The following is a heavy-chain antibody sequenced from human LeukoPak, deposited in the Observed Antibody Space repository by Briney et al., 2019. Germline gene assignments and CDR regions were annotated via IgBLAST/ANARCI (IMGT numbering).Heavy chain of an antibody. Sequence: GGSLRVSCADSGFTFSAYARYGVRQAPGKGLEYVSGISNNGGSSFYADSVKGGFTTSRDNSKNTLYLQMSSLRAEDTAVYYCVKITSVTGGDCLGQGNRLTVSS. J-gene: IGHJ4*02. CDR3: VKITSVTGGDC. CDR2: ISNNGGSS. D-gene: IGHD1-1*01. CDR1: GFTFSAYA. V-gene: IGHV3-64D*09.